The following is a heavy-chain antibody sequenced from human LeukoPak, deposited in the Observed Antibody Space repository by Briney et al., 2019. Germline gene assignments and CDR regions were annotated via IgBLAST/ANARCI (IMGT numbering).Heavy chain of an antibody. D-gene: IGHD1-26*01. CDR2: INPNSGGT. CDR1: GYTFTGYY. CDR3: ARTAVGATMGTFDI. Sequence: ASVKVSCKASGYTFTGYYMHWVRQAPGQGLEWMGWINPNSGGTNYAQKFQGRVTMTRDTSISTAYMELSRLRSDDTAVYYCARTAVGATMGTFDIWGQGTMVTVSS. J-gene: IGHJ3*02. V-gene: IGHV1-2*02.